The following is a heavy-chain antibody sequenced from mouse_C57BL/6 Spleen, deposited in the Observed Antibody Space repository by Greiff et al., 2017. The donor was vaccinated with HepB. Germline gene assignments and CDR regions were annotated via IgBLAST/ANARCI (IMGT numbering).Heavy chain of an antibody. CDR1: GYTFTSYG. Sequence: VQLQQSGAELARPGASVKLSCKASGYTFTSYGISWVKQRTGQGLEWIGEIYPRSGNTYYNEKFKGKATLTADKSSSTAYMELRSLTSEDSAVYFCARESFITTVGREYYFDYWGQGTTLTVSS. V-gene: IGHV1-81*01. J-gene: IGHJ2*01. D-gene: IGHD1-1*01. CDR3: ARESFITTVGREYYFDY. CDR2: IYPRSGNT.